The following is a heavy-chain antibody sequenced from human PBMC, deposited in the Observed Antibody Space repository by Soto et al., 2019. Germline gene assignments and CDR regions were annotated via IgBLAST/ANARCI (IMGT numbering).Heavy chain of an antibody. J-gene: IGHJ4*02. V-gene: IGHV3-15*07. D-gene: IGHD4-17*01. CDR3: RSDYGENGY. CDR1: GFILRNAW. Sequence: EVQLAESGGGLVKPGGSLRLSCAASGFILRNAWMKWVRQAPGKGLEWVGRIKSPTTGGTADYAAPVEARSTITSDDSKNMLFLQQMSRETGDTAVYYYRSDYGENGYWGQGTLVTVSS. CDR2: IKSPTTGGTA.